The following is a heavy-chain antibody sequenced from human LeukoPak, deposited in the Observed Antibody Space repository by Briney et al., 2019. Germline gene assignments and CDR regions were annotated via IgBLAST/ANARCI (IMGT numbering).Heavy chain of an antibody. D-gene: IGHD3-16*02. V-gene: IGHV3-11*01. Sequence: GGSLRLSCAASGFTFSDYNMRWIRQAPGKGLEWVSSISRSGSTKYYADSVKGRFTISRDNSKNTLYLQMNSLRAEDTAVYYCAKNPRTDVMITFGGVIVMGYYFDYWGQGTLVTVSS. CDR2: ISRSGSTK. CDR1: GFTFSDYN. CDR3: AKNPRTDVMITFGGVIVMGYYFDY. J-gene: IGHJ4*02.